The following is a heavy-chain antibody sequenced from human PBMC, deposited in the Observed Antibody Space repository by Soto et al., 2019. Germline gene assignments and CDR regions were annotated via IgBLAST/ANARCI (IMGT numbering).Heavy chain of an antibody. CDR2: INSDESST. CDR1: GFTFSSYW. CDR3: ARELEGIRYFDWLLPVNIDY. D-gene: IGHD3-9*01. Sequence: GGSLRLSCAASGFTFSSYWMHWVRQAPGKGLEWVSRINSDESSTSYAESVKGRFTISRDNAKNTLYLQMNSLRAEDTAVYYCARELEGIRYFDWLLPVNIDYWGQGTLVTVSS. J-gene: IGHJ4*02. V-gene: IGHV3-74*01.